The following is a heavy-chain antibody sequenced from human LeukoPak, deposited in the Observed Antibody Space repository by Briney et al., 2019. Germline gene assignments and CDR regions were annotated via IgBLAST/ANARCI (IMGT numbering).Heavy chain of an antibody. CDR1: GGTFSSYA. V-gene: IGHV1-69*13. CDR3: ARDQAVAGTTDAFDI. Sequence: SVKVSCKASGGTFSSYAISWVRQAPGQGLEWMGGIIPIFGTANYAQKFQGRVTITADESTSTVYMELSSLRSEDTAMYYCARDQAVAGTTDAFDIWGQGTMVTVSS. D-gene: IGHD6-19*01. J-gene: IGHJ3*02. CDR2: IIPIFGTA.